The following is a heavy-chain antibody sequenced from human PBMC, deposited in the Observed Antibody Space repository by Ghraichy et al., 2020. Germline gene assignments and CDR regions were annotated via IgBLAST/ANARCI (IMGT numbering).Heavy chain of an antibody. J-gene: IGHJ4*02. Sequence: ASVKVSCKTSGYSFTSYTIHWVRQAPGQRPEWVGWINAGRGHTKYSQTFQGRITITRDTSATTAYMEVRSLRSEDTAVYYCARGRRGYSGYDEYFYDYWGQGTRLTVSS. D-gene: IGHD5-12*01. V-gene: IGHV1-3*01. CDR3: ARGRRGYSGYDEYFYDY. CDR1: GYSFTSYT. CDR2: INAGRGHT.